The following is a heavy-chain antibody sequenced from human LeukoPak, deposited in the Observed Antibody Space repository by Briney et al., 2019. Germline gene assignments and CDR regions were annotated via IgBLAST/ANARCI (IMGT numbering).Heavy chain of an antibody. CDR1: GFMFRDAA. J-gene: IGHJ4*02. V-gene: IGHV3-23*01. CDR3: ASDYYYDSSGYYLVRDY. Sequence: PGGSLRLSCAASGFMFRDAAMTWVRQAPGKGLEWVSLIASSGLNTYYADCVRGRFTISRDNSKNTLSMQMNSMRAEDTAVYYCASDYYYDSSGYYLVRDYWGQGTLVTVSS. D-gene: IGHD3-22*01. CDR2: IASSGLNT.